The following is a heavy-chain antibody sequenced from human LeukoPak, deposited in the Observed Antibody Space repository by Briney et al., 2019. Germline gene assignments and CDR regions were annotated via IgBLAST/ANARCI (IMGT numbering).Heavy chain of an antibody. V-gene: IGHV4-39*01. CDR3: AYIALQYSSSSYFDY. CDR2: IYYSGST. D-gene: IGHD6-6*01. J-gene: IGHJ4*02. CDR1: GGSISSSSYY. Sequence: PSETLSLTCTVSGGSISSSSYYWGWIRQPPGKGLEWIGSIYYSGSTYYNPSLKSRVTISVDTSKNQFSLKLSSVTAADTAVYYCAYIALQYSSSSYFDYWGQGTLVTVSS.